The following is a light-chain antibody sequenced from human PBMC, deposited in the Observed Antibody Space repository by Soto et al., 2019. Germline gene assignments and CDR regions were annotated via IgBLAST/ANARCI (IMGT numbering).Light chain of an antibody. Sequence: EIVLTQSPATLSLSPGERATLSCRASQSVSSYLAWYQRKPGQAPRLLIYDASNRATGIPARFSGSGSGTDFTLTISSLEPEDFAVYYCQQRSNWPPKYTFGQGTKLEI. CDR2: DAS. J-gene: IGKJ2*01. CDR1: QSVSSY. CDR3: QQRSNWPPKYT. V-gene: IGKV3-11*01.